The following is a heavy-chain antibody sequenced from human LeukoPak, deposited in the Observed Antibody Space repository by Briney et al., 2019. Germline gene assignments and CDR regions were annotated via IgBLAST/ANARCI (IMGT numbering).Heavy chain of an antibody. Sequence: PGGSLRLSCAASGFTFSSYWMHWVRQAPGKGLVWVSRTNNDGSSTIYADSVKGRFTISRDNAKNTLFLQMNSLRAEDTAVYYCAKGHSDYGTGFDQWGQGTLVSISS. CDR2: TNNDGSST. V-gene: IGHV3-74*01. CDR3: AKGHSDYGTGFDQ. CDR1: GFTFSSYW. D-gene: IGHD4-17*01. J-gene: IGHJ4*02.